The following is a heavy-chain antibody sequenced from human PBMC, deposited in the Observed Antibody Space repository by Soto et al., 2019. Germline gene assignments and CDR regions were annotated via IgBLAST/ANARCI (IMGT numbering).Heavy chain of an antibody. J-gene: IGHJ4*02. CDR1: GFSFTTTRMG. Sequence: QITLKEAGPTLVKPTETLTLTCTFSGFSFTTTRMGVGWTRQPPGQALEWLAIIYWDGESRYNPLLRRRLTLTEDTSKNPVVLTMTNMDPKYTATYYCAHRDSTGTTTYFDSWGQGIPVTVAS. V-gene: IGHV2-5*02. D-gene: IGHD1-1*01. CDR2: IYWDGES. CDR3: AHRDSTGTTTYFDS.